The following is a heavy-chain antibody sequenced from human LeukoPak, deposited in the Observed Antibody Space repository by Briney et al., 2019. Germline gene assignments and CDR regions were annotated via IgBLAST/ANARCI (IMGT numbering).Heavy chain of an antibody. CDR2: INHSGSI. CDR1: GGSFSGYY. Sequence: PSETLSLTCAVYGGSFSGYYWSWIRQPPGKGLEWIGEINHSGSINYNPSLKSRVTISVDTSKNQFSLKLSSVTAADTAVYYCARGEDCSSTSCYAGGWFDPWGQGTLVTVSS. V-gene: IGHV4-34*01. CDR3: ARGEDCSSTSCYAGGWFDP. D-gene: IGHD2-2*01. J-gene: IGHJ5*02.